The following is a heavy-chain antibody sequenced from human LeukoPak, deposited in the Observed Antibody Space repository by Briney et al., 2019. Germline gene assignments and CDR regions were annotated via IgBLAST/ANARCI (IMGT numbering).Heavy chain of an antibody. CDR2: SSHSGST. J-gene: IGHJ5*02. Sequence: PSETLSLTCTVSGGSISSYYWSWIRQPPGKGLEWIGYSSHSGSTNYNPSLKSRVTISVHTSKNQLSLKLRSVTAADTAVYYCARIRYSSSWNNWFDPWGQGTLVTVSS. D-gene: IGHD6-13*01. V-gene: IGHV4-59*01. CDR1: GGSISSYY. CDR3: ARIRYSSSWNNWFDP.